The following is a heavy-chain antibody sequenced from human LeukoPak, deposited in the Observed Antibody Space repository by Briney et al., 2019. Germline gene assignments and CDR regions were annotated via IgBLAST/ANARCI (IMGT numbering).Heavy chain of an antibody. Sequence: PSETLSLTCTVSGGSISSGGYYWSWIRQHPGKGLEWIGYIYYSGSTYYNPSLKSRVTISVDTSKNQFSLKLSSVTAADTAVYYCARFSSTSSFDYWGQGTLVTVSS. D-gene: IGHD2-2*01. CDR1: GGSISSGGYY. J-gene: IGHJ4*02. CDR2: IYYSGST. V-gene: IGHV4-31*03. CDR3: ARFSSTSSFDY.